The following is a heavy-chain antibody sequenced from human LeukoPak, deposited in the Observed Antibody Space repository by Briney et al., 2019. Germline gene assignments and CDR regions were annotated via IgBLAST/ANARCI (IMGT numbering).Heavy chain of an antibody. J-gene: IGHJ4*02. CDR1: GDSISSYY. Sequence: SETLSLTCTVSGDSISSYYWSWIRQPPGKGLEWIGYIYDSGKTNYNASLISRVTISVDTSKNQFSLKLTSVTPADTAVYYCARGGGTLDYWGQETLVTVSS. CDR2: IYDSGKT. CDR3: ARGGGTLDY. V-gene: IGHV4-59*01. D-gene: IGHD3-16*01.